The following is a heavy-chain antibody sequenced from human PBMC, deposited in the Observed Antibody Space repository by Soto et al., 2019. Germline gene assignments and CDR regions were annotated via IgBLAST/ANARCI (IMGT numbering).Heavy chain of an antibody. J-gene: IGHJ4*02. CDR3: ARRFSSSWYGPFGFDY. V-gene: IGHV5-10-1*01. D-gene: IGHD6-13*01. CDR1: GYGFTSYW. Sequence: GESLKISCKGSGYGFTSYWISWVRQMPGKGLEWMGRIDPSDSYTNYSPSFQGHVTISADKSISTAYLQWSSLKASDTAMYYCARRFSSSWYGPFGFDYWGQGTLVTVSS. CDR2: IDPSDSYT.